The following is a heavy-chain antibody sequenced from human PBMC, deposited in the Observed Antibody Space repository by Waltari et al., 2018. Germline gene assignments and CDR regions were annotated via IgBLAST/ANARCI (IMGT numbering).Heavy chain of an antibody. V-gene: IGHV3-21*01. CDR1: GFTFSSYS. CDR2: ISSSSSYI. D-gene: IGHD4-17*01. CDR3: ARDGGDITVTKAHDAFDI. J-gene: IGHJ3*02. Sequence: EVQLVESGGGLVKPGGSLRLSCAASGFTFSSYSMNWVRQAPGKGLEWVSSISSSSSYIYYADSVKGRFTISRDNAKNSLYLQMNSLRAEDTAVYYCARDGGDITVTKAHDAFDIWGQGTMVTVSS.